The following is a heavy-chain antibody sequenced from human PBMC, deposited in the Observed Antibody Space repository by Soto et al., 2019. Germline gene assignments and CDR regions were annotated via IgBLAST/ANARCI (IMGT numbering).Heavy chain of an antibody. V-gene: IGHV1-69*12. J-gene: IGHJ6*02. D-gene: IGHD6-19*01. CDR3: ARGDGSGRYYYYYGMDV. CDR1: GGTFSNCA. CDR2: IITIFGRT. Sequence: QVQLVQSGAEVKKPGSSVKVSCKASGGTFSNCAISWVRQAPGQGLEWMGGIITIFGRTNYAQKLQGRVTITADESTSTAYMELSSLRSEDTAVYYCARGDGSGRYYYYYGMDVWGQWTSVTVSS.